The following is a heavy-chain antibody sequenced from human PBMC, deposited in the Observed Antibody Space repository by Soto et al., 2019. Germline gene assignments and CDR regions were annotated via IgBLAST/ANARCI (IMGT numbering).Heavy chain of an antibody. V-gene: IGHV3-30*18. CDR1: GFTFSSYG. D-gene: IGHD1-1*01. CDR3: AKDWNDANYDYGTDV. J-gene: IGHJ6*02. CDR2: ISHDGSKK. Sequence: GSLRLSCAASGFTFSSYGMHWVRQAPGKGLEWVAFISHDGSKKKFVDSVKGRFTISRDDSGNTLYLQMNSLRADDTAVYYCAKDWNDANYDYGTDVWGQGTTVTVSS.